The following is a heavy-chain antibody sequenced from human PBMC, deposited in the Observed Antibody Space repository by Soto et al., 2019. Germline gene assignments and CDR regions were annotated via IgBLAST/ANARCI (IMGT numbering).Heavy chain of an antibody. CDR1: GGSISSGGYS. Sequence: QLQLQESGSGLVKPSQTLSLTCAVSGGSISSGGYSWSWIRQPPGKGLEWIGYIYQSGSTYYNPSLKSRFTISVDRSKNQFSLKLSSVTAADTAVYYCASMYYYDSSEAPHFDYWGQGTLVTVSS. D-gene: IGHD3-22*01. J-gene: IGHJ4*02. CDR3: ASMYYYDSSEAPHFDY. CDR2: IYQSGST. V-gene: IGHV4-30-2*01.